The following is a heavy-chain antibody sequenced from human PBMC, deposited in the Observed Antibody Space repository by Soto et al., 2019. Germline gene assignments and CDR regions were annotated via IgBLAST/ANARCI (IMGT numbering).Heavy chain of an antibody. CDR3: ARAKDTARVGFRAV. D-gene: IGHD5-18*01. J-gene: IGHJ6*03. CDR2: ISSSGSTI. V-gene: IGHV3-48*03. Sequence: PGGSLRLSCAASGFTFSSYEMNWVRQAPGKGLEWVSYISSSGSTIYYADSVKGRFTISRDNAKNSLYLQMNSLRAEDTAVYYYARAKDTARVGFRAVWGKGPRVPVSS. CDR1: GFTFSSYE.